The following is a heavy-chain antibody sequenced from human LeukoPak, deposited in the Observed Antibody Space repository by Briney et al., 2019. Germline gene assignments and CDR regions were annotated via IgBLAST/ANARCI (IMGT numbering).Heavy chain of an antibody. Sequence: GWSPRLSCPTSGFNASSNYMSLVRQSAASGLALVSVTYSGGSTYYADSVKGRFTISRDNSKNTLYLQMNSLRAEDTAVYYCARAPDSSGWYLGDDAFDIWGQGTMVTVSS. V-gene: IGHV3-66*01. CDR2: TYSGGST. J-gene: IGHJ3*02. CDR3: ARAPDSSGWYLGDDAFDI. D-gene: IGHD6-19*01. CDR1: GFNASSNY.